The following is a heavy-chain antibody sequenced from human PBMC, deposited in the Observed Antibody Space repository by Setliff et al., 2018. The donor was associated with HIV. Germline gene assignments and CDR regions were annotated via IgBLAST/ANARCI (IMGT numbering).Heavy chain of an antibody. CDR3: ARGRTIGVSAVFFDP. V-gene: IGHV4-61*09. Sequence: TLSLPCTVSGGSMSSGSYSWTWLRQPAGKEPELIGHVYVGGTVIYNPSLASRLTISIVPSKNQFSLDLRSVTAADTAKYYCARGRTIGVSAVFFDPWGQGTPVTVSS. J-gene: IGHJ5*02. CDR2: VYVGGTV. D-gene: IGHD3-3*01. CDR1: GGSMSSGSYS.